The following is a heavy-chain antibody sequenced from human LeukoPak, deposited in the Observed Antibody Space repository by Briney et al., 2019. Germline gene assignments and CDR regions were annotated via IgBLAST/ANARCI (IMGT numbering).Heavy chain of an antibody. Sequence: SETLSLTCAVYGGSFGGYYWSWIRQPPGKGLEWIGEINHSGSTNYNPSLKSRVTISVDTSKNQFSLKLSSVTAADTAVYYCATQLPFDLWGRGTLVTVSS. D-gene: IGHD5-24*01. CDR3: ATQLPFDL. CDR1: GGSFGGYY. CDR2: INHSGST. V-gene: IGHV4-34*01. J-gene: IGHJ2*01.